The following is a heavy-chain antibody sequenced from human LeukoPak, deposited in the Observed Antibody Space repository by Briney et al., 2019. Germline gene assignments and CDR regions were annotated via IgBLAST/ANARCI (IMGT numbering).Heavy chain of an antibody. V-gene: IGHV3-66*01. J-gene: IGHJ3*02. CDR2: IYSGGST. CDR1: GFTVGSNY. CDR3: ARVLVRNYGDAFDI. Sequence: GGSLRLSCAASGFTVGSNYMSWVRQAPGKGLEWVSVIYSGGSTYYADSVKGRFTISRDNSKNTLYLQMNSLRAEDTAVYYCARVLVRNYGDAFDIWGQGTMVTVSS. D-gene: IGHD1-7*01.